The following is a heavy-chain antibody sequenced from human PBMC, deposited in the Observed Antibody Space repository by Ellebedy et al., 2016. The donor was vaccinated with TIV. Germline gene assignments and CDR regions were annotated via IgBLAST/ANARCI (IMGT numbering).Heavy chain of an antibody. CDR3: ARDRLRGIAAPGTGGDY. CDR2: IWSDGSNK. D-gene: IGHD6-13*01. J-gene: IGHJ4*02. V-gene: IGHV3-33*01. CDR1: GFTFSRHG. Sequence: GESLKISCAASGFTFSRHGMHWVRQAPGKGLEWVAVIWSDGSNKDYADSVKGRFTISRDNSKNTVYLQMNSLRAEDTAVYYCARDRLRGIAAPGTGGDYWGQGTLVTVSS.